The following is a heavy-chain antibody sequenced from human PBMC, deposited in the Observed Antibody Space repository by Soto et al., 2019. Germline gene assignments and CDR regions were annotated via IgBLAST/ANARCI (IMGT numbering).Heavy chain of an antibody. CDR2: VIPISGTA. Sequence: QVQLVQSGAEVKKPGSSVKVSCKASGGTFSSHAISWVRQAPGQGLEWMGGVIPISGTANYAQKFQGRVTSTAEESRGGAGGEVRRVRSEGAAVYYGGGSGGSSTSLESYYYCYYGMGVWGQGARVTVSS. D-gene: IGHD2-2*01. CDR3: GGSGGSSTSLESYYYCYYGMGV. J-gene: IGHJ6*02. V-gene: IGHV1-69*01. CDR1: GGTFSSHA.